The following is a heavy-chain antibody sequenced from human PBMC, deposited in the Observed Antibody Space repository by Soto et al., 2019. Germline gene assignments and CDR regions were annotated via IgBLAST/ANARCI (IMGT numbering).Heavy chain of an antibody. Sequence: EVQLLESGGGLVQPGGSLRLSCAASGITISNYPMSWVRQAPGKGLDWVSGISGSGDRTYYADSAKGRCTISKDISRNSLTLQLDSLGVEDTAVYFGVKDDGGYPSTASHWGQGTLVTVSS. CDR3: VKDDGGYPSTASH. CDR2: ISGSGDRT. J-gene: IGHJ4*02. V-gene: IGHV3-23*01. D-gene: IGHD3-22*01. CDR1: GITISNYP.